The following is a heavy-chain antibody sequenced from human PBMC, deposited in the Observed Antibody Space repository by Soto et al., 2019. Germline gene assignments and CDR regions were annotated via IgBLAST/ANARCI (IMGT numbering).Heavy chain of an antibody. Sequence: TGGSLRLSCAASGFTVRSNYMSWVRQAPGKGLEWVSVIYSGGSTYYADSVKGRFTISRDNAKNSLYLQMNSLRPEDTAVYYCASDSQQASYYGLDVWGQGTTVTVSS. J-gene: IGHJ6*02. CDR1: GFTVRSNY. CDR3: ASDSQQASYYGLDV. V-gene: IGHV3-53*01. CDR2: IYSGGST.